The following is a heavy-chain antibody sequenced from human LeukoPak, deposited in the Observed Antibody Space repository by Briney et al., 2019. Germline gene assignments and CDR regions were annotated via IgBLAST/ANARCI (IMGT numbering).Heavy chain of an antibody. V-gene: IGHV3-30*09. Sequence: GGSLRLSCAASEFTFSDCVMHWVRQAPGKGLEWVAVIAYDGSNEYYAESVKGRFVISRDNYKNTLYPQMNSLRPEDTAVYYCARERGDYFTPDYWGQGTLVTVSS. J-gene: IGHJ4*02. CDR2: IAYDGSNE. D-gene: IGHD4-17*01. CDR1: EFTFSDCV. CDR3: ARERGDYFTPDY.